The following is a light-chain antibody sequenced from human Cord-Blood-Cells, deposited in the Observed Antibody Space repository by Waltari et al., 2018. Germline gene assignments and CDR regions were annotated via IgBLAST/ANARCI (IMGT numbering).Light chain of an antibody. CDR3: CSYAGSSTFVV. Sequence: QSALTQPASVSGSPGQSITISCTGTSSDVGSYNLVSWHQQHPGKAPNLMIYEGSKRPSGVSNRFSGSKSGNTASLTISGLQAEDEADYYCCSYAGSSTFVVFGGGTKLTVL. J-gene: IGLJ2*01. V-gene: IGLV2-23*01. CDR1: SSDVGSYNL. CDR2: EGS.